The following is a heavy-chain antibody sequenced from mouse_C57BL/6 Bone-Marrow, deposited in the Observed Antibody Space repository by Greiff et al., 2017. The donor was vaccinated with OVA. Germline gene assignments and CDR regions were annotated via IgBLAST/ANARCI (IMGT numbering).Heavy chain of an antibody. Sequence: VQGVESGAELVRPGASVTLSCKASGYTFTDYEMHWVKQTPVHGLEWIGAIDPETGGTAYNQKFKGKAILTADKSSSTAYMELRSLTSEDSAVYYCTRWGYYYGRGRFAYWGQGTLVTVSA. D-gene: IGHD1-1*01. CDR1: GYTFTDYE. V-gene: IGHV1-15*01. CDR2: IDPETGGT. J-gene: IGHJ3*01. CDR3: TRWGYYYGRGRFAY.